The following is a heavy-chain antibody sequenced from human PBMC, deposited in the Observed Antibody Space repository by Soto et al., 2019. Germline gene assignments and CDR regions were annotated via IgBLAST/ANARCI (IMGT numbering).Heavy chain of an antibody. V-gene: IGHV4-39*01. Sequence: KTSETLSLTWTVSGGSISSSSYYWRWIRQPPGKGLAWLGSIYYSGTTYYNPSLKSRFTISVDTSKNQFSLKLSSVTAADTAVYYCARFEAGHPLREQEVGSYYYSYGMDVWGQGTTVTVSS. CDR1: GGSISSSSYY. CDR3: ARFEAGHPLREQEVGSYYYSYGMDV. D-gene: IGHD6-13*01. J-gene: IGHJ6*02. CDR2: IYYSGTT.